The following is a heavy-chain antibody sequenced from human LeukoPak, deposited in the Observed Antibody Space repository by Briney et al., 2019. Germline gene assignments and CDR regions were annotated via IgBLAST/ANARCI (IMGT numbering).Heavy chain of an antibody. D-gene: IGHD3-10*01. CDR1: GGSISSGDYY. Sequence: SETLSLTCTVSGGSISSGDYYWSWIRQPPGKGLEWIGYIYYSGSTYYNPSLKSRVTISVDTSKNQFSLKLSSVTAADTAVYYCASGYGSGSYYAGFYFDYWGQGTLVTVSS. CDR3: ASGYGSGSYYAGFYFDY. CDR2: IYYSGST. J-gene: IGHJ4*02. V-gene: IGHV4-30-4*01.